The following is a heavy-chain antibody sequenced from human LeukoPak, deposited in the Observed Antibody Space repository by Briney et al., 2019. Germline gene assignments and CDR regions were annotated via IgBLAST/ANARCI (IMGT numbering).Heavy chain of an antibody. D-gene: IGHD2-2*01. V-gene: IGHV3-7*01. CDR2: IKQDGSEK. Sequence: GGSLRLSCAASGFTFSSYWMSWVRQAPGKGLEWVANIKQDGSEKYYVDSVKGRFTISRDNAKNSLYLQMNSLRAEDTAVYYCASLDCSSTTCSDYWGQGTLVTVSS. CDR3: ASLDCSSTTCSDY. CDR1: GFTFSSYW. J-gene: IGHJ4*02.